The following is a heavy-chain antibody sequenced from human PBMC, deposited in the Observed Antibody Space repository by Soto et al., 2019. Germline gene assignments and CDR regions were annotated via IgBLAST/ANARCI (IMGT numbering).Heavy chain of an antibody. Sequence: KSPEPMSLSCTVSGSSISRHYWSWIRQPPGKGLEWIGYIYYSGSTNYNPSLKSRVTISVDTSKNQFSLKLSSVTAADTAVYYCARDPGSGWYYFDYWGQGTLVTVSS. J-gene: IGHJ4*02. CDR2: IYYSGST. CDR1: GSSISRHY. CDR3: ARDPGSGWYYFDY. V-gene: IGHV4-59*11. D-gene: IGHD6-19*01.